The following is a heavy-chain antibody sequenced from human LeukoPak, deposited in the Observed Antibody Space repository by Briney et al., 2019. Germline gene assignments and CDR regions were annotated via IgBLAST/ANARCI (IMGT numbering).Heavy chain of an antibody. V-gene: IGHV4-59*01. CDR3: ARTTPAFDY. CDR1: GGSISSDY. Sequence: MTSQTLSLTCTVSGGSISSDYWSWIRQPPGKGLEWMGYIDYSGSSNHNPSLKSRVAISVATSKNQLSLKPSSVTAAATAVYSCARTTPAFDYWGQGTLVTVSS. CDR2: IDYSGSS. J-gene: IGHJ4*02. D-gene: IGHD4-11*01.